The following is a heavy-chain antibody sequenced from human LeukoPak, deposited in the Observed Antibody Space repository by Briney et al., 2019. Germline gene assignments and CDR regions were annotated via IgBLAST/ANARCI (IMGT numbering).Heavy chain of an antibody. CDR2: ISSSGSTI. V-gene: IGHV3-48*03. CDR3: ARVLTARSGGYDAFDI. D-gene: IGHD6-25*01. CDR1: GFTFSSYE. J-gene: IGHJ3*02. Sequence: GGSLRLSCAASGFTFSSYEMNWVRQAPGKGLEWVSYISSSGSTIYYADSVKGRFTISRDNAKNSLYLQMNSLRAGDTAVYYCARVLTARSGGYDAFDIWGQGTMVTVSS.